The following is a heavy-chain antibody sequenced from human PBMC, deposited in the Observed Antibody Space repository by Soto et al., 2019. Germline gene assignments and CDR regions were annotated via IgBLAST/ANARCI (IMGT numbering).Heavy chain of an antibody. CDR3: PKADSSGYLGTFDY. CDR2: ISGSGGST. J-gene: IGHJ4*02. Sequence: EVQLLESGGGLVQPGGSLRLSCGASGFTFSSYAMSWVRQAPGKGLEWVSAISGSGGSTYYADSVKGRFTISRDNSKNTLYLQMNSLRAEDTAVYYCPKADSSGYLGTFDYWGQGTLVTVSS. D-gene: IGHD3-22*01. CDR1: GFTFSSYA. V-gene: IGHV3-23*01.